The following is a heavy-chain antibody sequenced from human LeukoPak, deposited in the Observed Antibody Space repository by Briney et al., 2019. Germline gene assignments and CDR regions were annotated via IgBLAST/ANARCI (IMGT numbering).Heavy chain of an antibody. Sequence: GGSLRLSCAASGFTFSDYYMSWIRQPPGKGLEWLSTISGSGGSTYYADPVQGRFTISRDNSKNTLYLQMNSLRAEDTAVYYCANDYCSSTSCYLGYWGQGTLVTVSS. V-gene: IGHV3-23*01. CDR1: GFTFSDYY. CDR2: ISGSGGST. J-gene: IGHJ4*02. D-gene: IGHD2-2*01. CDR3: ANDYCSSTSCYLGY.